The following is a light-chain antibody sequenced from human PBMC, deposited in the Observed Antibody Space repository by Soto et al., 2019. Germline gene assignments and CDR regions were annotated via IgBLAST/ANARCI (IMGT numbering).Light chain of an antibody. CDR3: QQYNTYWT. CDR1: QTISSW. Sequence: DIQMTQSPSTLSGSVGDRVTITCRASQTISSWLAWYQQKPGKAPKLLIYKASTLKSGVPSRFSGSGSGSEFNFTITGLQPDDFATYFCQQYNTYWTFGQGTKGDIK. J-gene: IGKJ1*01. V-gene: IGKV1-5*03. CDR2: KAS.